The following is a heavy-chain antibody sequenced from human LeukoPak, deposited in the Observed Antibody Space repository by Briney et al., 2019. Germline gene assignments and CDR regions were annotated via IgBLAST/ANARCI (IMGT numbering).Heavy chain of an antibody. V-gene: IGHV3-30*18. Sequence: PGRSLRLSCAASGFTFSSYGMHWVRQAPGKGLEWVAVISYDGSNKYYADSVKGRFTISRDNSKNTLYLQMNSLRAEDTAVYYCAKDFGDSSGCFDYWGQGTLVTVSS. D-gene: IGHD3-22*01. CDR1: GFTFSSYG. CDR3: AKDFGDSSGCFDY. CDR2: ISYDGSNK. J-gene: IGHJ4*02.